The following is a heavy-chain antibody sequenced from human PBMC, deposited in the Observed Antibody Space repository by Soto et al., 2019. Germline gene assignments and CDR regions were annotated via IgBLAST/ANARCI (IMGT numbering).Heavy chain of an antibody. CDR3: ARDGVTGTTGGFDY. V-gene: IGHV3-30-3*01. D-gene: IGHD1-7*01. CDR1: GFTFSSYA. CDR2: ISYDGSNK. Sequence: GASLKISCQGSGFTFSSYAMHWVRQAPGKGLEWVAVISYDGSNKYYADSVKGRFTISRDNSKNTLYLQMNSLRAEDTAVYYCARDGVTGTTGGFDYWGQGTLVTVSS. J-gene: IGHJ4*02.